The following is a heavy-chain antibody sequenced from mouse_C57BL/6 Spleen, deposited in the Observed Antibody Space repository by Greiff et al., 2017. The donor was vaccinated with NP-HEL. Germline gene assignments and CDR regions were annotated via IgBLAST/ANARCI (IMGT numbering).Heavy chain of an antibody. Sequence: QVQLKESGPGLVAPSQSLSITCTVSGFSLTSYGVHWVRQPPGKGLEWLVVIWSDGSTTYNSALKSRLSISKDNSKSQVFLKMNSLQTDDTAMYYCARQASYERYYAMDYWGQGTSVTVSS. V-gene: IGHV2-6-1*01. D-gene: IGHD6-1*01. CDR1: GFSLTSYG. CDR3: ARQASYERYYAMDY. J-gene: IGHJ4*01. CDR2: IWSDGST.